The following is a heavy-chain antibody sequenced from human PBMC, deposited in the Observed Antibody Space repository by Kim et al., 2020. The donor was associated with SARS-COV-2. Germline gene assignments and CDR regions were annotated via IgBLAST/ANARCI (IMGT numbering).Heavy chain of an antibody. D-gene: IGHD2-15*01. CDR2: ISSSSSTI. CDR3: ARDTAGGLAYYYYGMDV. Sequence: GGSLRLSCAASGFTFSSYPMNWVRQAPGKGLEWLSYISSSSSTIYYADSVKGRFTISRDNAKNSLYLQMNSLRAEDTAVYYCARDTAGGLAYYYYGMDVWGQGTTVTVSS. J-gene: IGHJ6*02. CDR1: GFTFSSYP. V-gene: IGHV3-48*04.